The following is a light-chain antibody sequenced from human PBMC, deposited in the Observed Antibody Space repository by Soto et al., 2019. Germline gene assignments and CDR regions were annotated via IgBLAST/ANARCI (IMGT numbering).Light chain of an antibody. J-gene: IGLJ1*01. CDR2: YDR. V-gene: IGLV3-21*04. Sequence: SYELTQPPSVSVAPEKTTTITCGGNNIGDKRVHWYRQKPGQAPVLLISYDRDRSSGIPERFSGSNSGNTATLTISRVEAGDEADYYCQVWDIMTDNYVFGGGTKLTVL. CDR3: QVWDIMTDNYV. CDR1: NIGDKR.